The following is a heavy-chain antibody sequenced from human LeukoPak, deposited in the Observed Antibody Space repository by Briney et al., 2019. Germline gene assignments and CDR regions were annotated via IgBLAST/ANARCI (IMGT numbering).Heavy chain of an antibody. Sequence: AETLTLTCTVSGFSISSYYWSWIRQPPGKGLEWIGYIYYSGTTRYYASLKSRVTISVDTSKNQFSLKLSSGTAADTAVYYCAKGGYDFSNPCDSWGQGTLVTVSS. CDR2: IYYSGTT. V-gene: IGHV4-59*08. CDR3: AKGGYDFSNPCDS. D-gene: IGHD4-11*01. CDR1: GFSISSYY. J-gene: IGHJ4*02.